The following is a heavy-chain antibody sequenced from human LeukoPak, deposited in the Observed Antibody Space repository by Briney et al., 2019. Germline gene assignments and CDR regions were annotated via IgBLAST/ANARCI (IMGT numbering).Heavy chain of an antibody. V-gene: IGHV4-59*01. CDR3: ARHGSAGLEYFQH. CDR2: IYYSGST. Sequence: PSETLSLTCTVSGGSISSYYWSWIRQPPGKGLGWIGYIYYSGSTNYNPSLKSRVTISVDTSKNQFSLKLSSVTAADTAVYYCARHGSAGLEYFQHWGQGTLVTVSS. J-gene: IGHJ1*01. CDR1: GGSISSYY.